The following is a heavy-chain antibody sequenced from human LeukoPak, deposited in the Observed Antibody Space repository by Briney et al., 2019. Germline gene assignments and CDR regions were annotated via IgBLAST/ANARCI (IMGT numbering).Heavy chain of an antibody. Sequence: ASVKVSCKASGGTFSSYAISWMRQAPGQGLEWMGGIIPIFGTANYAQKFQGRVTITADESTSTAYMELSSLRSEDTAVYYCAGATYGNFDYWGQGTLVTVSS. J-gene: IGHJ4*02. D-gene: IGHD3-10*01. V-gene: IGHV1-69*01. CDR1: GGTFSSYA. CDR2: IIPIFGTA. CDR3: AGATYGNFDY.